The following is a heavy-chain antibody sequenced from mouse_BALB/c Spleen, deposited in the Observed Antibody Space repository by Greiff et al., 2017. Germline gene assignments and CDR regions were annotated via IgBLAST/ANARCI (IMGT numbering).Heavy chain of an antibody. CDR2: IYPGSGNT. D-gene: IGHD4-1*02. V-gene: IGHV1-77*01. CDR1: GYTFTDYY. CDR3: AVNWDAWFAY. J-gene: IGHJ3*01. Sequence: VQLQQSGAELARPGASVKLSCKASGYTFTDYYINWVKQRTGQGLEWIGEIYPGSGNTYYNEKFKGKATLTADKSSSTAYMQLSSLTSEDSAVYFCAVNWDAWFAYWGQGTLVTVSA.